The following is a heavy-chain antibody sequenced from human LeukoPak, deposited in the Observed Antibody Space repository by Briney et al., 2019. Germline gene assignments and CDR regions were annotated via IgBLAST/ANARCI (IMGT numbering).Heavy chain of an antibody. Sequence: PSETLSLTCTVSGGSISGFYWSWIRQPPGKGLEWIGYISYSGSGNSNPSLKSRVTISADTSRNQFSLKLSSVTAADTAVYYCARRNYGDYDHYFDYWGQGTLVTVSS. CDR1: GGSISGFY. CDR3: ARRNYGDYDHYFDY. D-gene: IGHD4-17*01. J-gene: IGHJ4*02. CDR2: ISYSGSG. V-gene: IGHV4-59*08.